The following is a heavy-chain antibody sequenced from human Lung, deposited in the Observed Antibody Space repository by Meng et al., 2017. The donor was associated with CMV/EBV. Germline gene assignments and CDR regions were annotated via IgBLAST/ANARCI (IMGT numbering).Heavy chain of an antibody. D-gene: IGHD2-15*01. CDR2: IYSGGSST. CDR3: AKDHRARYCSGGSCYYYYGMDV. V-gene: IGHV3-23*03. CDR1: GFTFSSYA. Sequence: GGSXRLXCAASGFTFSSYAMSWVRQAPGKGLEWVSVIYSGGSSTYYADSVKGRFTISRDNSKNTLYLQMNSLRAEDTAVYYCAKDHRARYCSGGSCYYYYGMDVWGQGXTVTVSS. J-gene: IGHJ6*02.